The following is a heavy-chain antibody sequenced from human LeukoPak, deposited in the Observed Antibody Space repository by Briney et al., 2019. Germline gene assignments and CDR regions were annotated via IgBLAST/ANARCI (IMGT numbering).Heavy chain of an antibody. CDR1: GGSISSYY. D-gene: IGHD6-19*01. Sequence: SETLSLTCTVSGGSISSYYWTWIRQPAGKGLEWSGRIYTTGSTNYNPSLNSRVTISVDTSKNQFSLKLSSVTAADTAVYYCARQDIAVAENWFGPWGQGTLVTVSS. CDR2: IYTTGST. CDR3: ARQDIAVAENWFGP. J-gene: IGHJ5*02. V-gene: IGHV4-4*07.